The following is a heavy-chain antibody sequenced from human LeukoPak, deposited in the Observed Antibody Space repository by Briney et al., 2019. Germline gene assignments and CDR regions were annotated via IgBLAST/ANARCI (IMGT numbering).Heavy chain of an antibody. Sequence: SETLSLTCAVYGGSFSGYHWSWIRQPPGKGLEWIGEINHSGSTNYNPSLKSRVTISVDTSKNQFSLKLSSVTAADTAVYYCARHREDAFDIWGQGTMVTVSS. CDR1: GGSFSGYH. V-gene: IGHV4-34*01. J-gene: IGHJ3*02. D-gene: IGHD3-10*01. CDR2: INHSGST. CDR3: ARHREDAFDI.